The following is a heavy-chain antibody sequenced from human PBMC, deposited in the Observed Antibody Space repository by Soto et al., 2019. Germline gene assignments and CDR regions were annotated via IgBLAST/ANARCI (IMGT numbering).Heavy chain of an antibody. CDR3: ARVRGLAYDFFS. J-gene: IGHJ5*02. CDR2: IYHSGST. Sequence: SETLSLTCAVSGYSISSGYYWDWIRQPPGKGLEWIGSIYHSGSTYYNPSLKSRVTISVDTSKNQFSLKLSSVTAADTAVYYCARVRGLAYDFFSWGQGTLVTVSS. CDR1: GYSISSGYY. V-gene: IGHV4-38-2*01. D-gene: IGHD3-3*01.